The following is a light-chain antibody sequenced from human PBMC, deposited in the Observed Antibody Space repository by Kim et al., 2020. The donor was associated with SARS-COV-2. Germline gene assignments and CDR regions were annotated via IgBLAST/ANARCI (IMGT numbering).Light chain of an antibody. CDR3: QHSFSAPYT. CDR2: AAS. V-gene: IGKV1-39*01. Sequence: IATYFHWCQHLPGKAPELLIYAASSLRSGVPSRFGGSGSGTHFTLTISSLQPEDVATYYCQHSFSAPYTFGQGTKLEI. CDR1: IATY. J-gene: IGKJ2*01.